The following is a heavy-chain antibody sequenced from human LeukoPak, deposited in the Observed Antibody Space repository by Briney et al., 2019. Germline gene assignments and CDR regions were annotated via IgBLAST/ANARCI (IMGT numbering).Heavy chain of an antibody. CDR1: GGTFSSYA. CDR2: IIPIFGTA. V-gene: IGHV1-69*01. D-gene: IGHD4-11*01. CDR3: ARDRGGYSNYDWFDP. Sequence: SVKVSCRASGGTFSSYAISWVRQAPGQGLEWMGGIIPIFGTANYAQKFQGRVTITADESTSTAYMELSSLRSEDTAVYYCARDRGGYSNYDWFDPWGQGTLVTVSS. J-gene: IGHJ5*02.